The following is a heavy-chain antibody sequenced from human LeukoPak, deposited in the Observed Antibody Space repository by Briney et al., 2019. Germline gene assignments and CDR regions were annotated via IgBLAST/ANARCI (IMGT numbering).Heavy chain of an antibody. J-gene: IGHJ4*02. D-gene: IGHD3-10*01. CDR2: IYYSGST. V-gene: IGHV4-59*08. Sequence: PSETLSLTCTVSGGSISNYYWSWIRQPPGKGLEWIGHIYYSGSTNYNPSLKSRVTISVDTSKNQFSLKLSSVTAADTAVYYCARMTMVRVFDYWGQGTLVTVSS. CDR3: ARMTMVRVFDY. CDR1: GGSISNYY.